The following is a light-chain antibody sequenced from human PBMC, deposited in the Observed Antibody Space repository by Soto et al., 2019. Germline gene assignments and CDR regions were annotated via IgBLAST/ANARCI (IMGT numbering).Light chain of an antibody. J-gene: IGKJ4*01. Sequence: DIQMTQSPSSLSASVGDKVTITCRASQDISNSLAWVQQKPGKAPKSLIYAASILQSGVPSKFSGSGSGTNFALTISSLQPEDFATYYCQQYKSYPYTFGGGTKVEIK. CDR2: AAS. CDR3: QQYKSYPYT. V-gene: IGKV1-16*02. CDR1: QDISNS.